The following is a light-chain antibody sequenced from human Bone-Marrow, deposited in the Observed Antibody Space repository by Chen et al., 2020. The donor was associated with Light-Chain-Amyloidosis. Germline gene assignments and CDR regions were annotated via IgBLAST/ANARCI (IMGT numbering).Light chain of an antibody. V-gene: IGKV3-11*01. Sequence: EIVLTQSPPTLSLSPGERATLSCSASQSVGTNLAWSQQNPGQAPRLLIYAVSDRATGIPARFRGSGSGTDFTLTISSLEPADFAVYYCQQRSNWPPSITFGQGTRLDIK. CDR2: AVS. J-gene: IGKJ5*01. CDR3: QQRSNWPPSIT. CDR1: QSVGTN.